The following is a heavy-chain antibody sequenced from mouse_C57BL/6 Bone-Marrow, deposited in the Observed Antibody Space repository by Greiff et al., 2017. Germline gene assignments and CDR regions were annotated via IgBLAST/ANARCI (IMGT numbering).Heavy chain of an antibody. CDR3: ARPYDYDVLWYFDV. Sequence: EVQLQQSGPELVKPGASVKISCKASGYSFTDYNMNWVKQSNGKSLEWIGVINPNYGTTSYNQKFKGKATLTVDQSSSTAYMQLNRLTSEDSAFYYCARPYDYDVLWYFDVWGTGTTVTVSS. J-gene: IGHJ1*03. CDR1: GYSFTDYN. D-gene: IGHD2-4*01. V-gene: IGHV1-39*01. CDR2: INPNYGTT.